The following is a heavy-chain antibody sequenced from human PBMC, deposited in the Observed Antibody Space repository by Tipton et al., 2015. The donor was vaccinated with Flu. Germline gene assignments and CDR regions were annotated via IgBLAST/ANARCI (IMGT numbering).Heavy chain of an antibody. V-gene: IGHV3-48*03. D-gene: IGHD3-3*01. Sequence: SLRLSCAASGFSFSSYEMNWVRQAPGKGLEWVSLISPSGSTRYYADSVKGRFTISRDNAKNELYLELNSLRTEDTAVYYCARDHPPSITVLGEITDYFGMAVCGQGTTVTVSS. CDR3: ARDHPPSITVLGEITDYFGMAV. CDR1: GFSFSSYE. J-gene: IGHJ6*02. CDR2: ISPSGSTR.